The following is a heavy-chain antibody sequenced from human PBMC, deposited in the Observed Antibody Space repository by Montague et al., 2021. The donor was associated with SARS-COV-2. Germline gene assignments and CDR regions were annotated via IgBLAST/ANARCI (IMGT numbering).Heavy chain of an antibody. CDR2: IHHSGST. D-gene: IGHD2/OR15-2a*01. CDR3: ARATLGTTCIGVGRTAIDCYFDH. Sequence: SETLSLTCAVYGGSFSGYYWSRIRQPPGKGLEWIGEIHHSGSTNYNPSLKSRVTISVDTSKNQFSLKLSSVTAADTAVYYCARATLGTTCIGVGRTAIDCYFDHWGQGTLVTVSS. V-gene: IGHV4-34*01. J-gene: IGHJ4*02. CDR1: GGSFSGYY.